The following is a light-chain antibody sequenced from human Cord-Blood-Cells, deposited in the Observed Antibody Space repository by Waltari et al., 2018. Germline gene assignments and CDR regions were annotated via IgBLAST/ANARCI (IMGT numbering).Light chain of an antibody. CDR2: QDS. CDR1: TLGDKY. Sequence: SYELTQPPSVSVSPGQTASITCSGDTLGDKYACWYQQKPGQSPVLVIDQDSKRPSGIPERFSGCNSGNTATLTISGTQAMDEADYYCQAWDSSTAVFGTGTKVTVL. CDR3: QAWDSSTAV. V-gene: IGLV3-1*01. J-gene: IGLJ1*01.